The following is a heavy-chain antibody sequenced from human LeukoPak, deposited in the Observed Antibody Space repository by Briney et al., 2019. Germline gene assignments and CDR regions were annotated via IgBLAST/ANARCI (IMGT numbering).Heavy chain of an antibody. CDR3: ARDTSHEGGQWLPTSGAFDI. D-gene: IGHD6-19*01. CDR2: ISSSSSYI. V-gene: IGHV3-21*01. Sequence: GESLRLSCAASGFIFSTYTMNWVRQAPGKGLEWVSSISSSSSYIYYADSVKGRFTISRDNAKNSLYLQMNSLRAEDTAVYYCARDTSHEGGQWLPTSGAFDIWGQGTMVTVSS. J-gene: IGHJ3*02. CDR1: GFIFSTYT.